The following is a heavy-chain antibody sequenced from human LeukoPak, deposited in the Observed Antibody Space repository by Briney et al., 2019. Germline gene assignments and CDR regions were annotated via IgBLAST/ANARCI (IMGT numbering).Heavy chain of an antibody. CDR2: VYYTGST. V-gene: IGHV4-59*08. CDR3: TRRGGSSSSNWFDP. Sequence: SETLSLTCTVSGGSISNYYWSWIRQPPGKGLEWIGYVYYTGSTSYNPSLKSRVTISGDTSKNQFSLKLSSVTAADTAVYYCTRRGGSSSSNWFDPWGQGTLVIVSS. D-gene: IGHD6-6*01. J-gene: IGHJ5*02. CDR1: GGSISNYY.